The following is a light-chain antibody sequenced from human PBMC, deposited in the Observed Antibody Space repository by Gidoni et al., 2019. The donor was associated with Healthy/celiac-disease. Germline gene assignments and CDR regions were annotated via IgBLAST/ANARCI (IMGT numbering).Light chain of an antibody. CDR1: QSISNS. V-gene: IGKV1-NL1*01. J-gene: IGKJ1*01. CDR3: QQYYSTPQT. Sequence: DIQITPSPSSLSASVGDRVTITCRASQSISNSLAWYQQKPGKAPKLLLYAASRLESGVPSRFSGSGSGKDYTLTISSRQTEDFATYYCQQYYSTPQTFGQETKVEIK. CDR2: AAS.